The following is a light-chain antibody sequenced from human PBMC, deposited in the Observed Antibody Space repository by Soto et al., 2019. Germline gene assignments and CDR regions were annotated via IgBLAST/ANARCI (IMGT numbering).Light chain of an antibody. CDR2: EGS. J-gene: IGLJ1*01. CDR1: SSNIGKYNL. CDR3: CSYVDNSAYV. Sequence: QSVLTQPASVSGSPGQSITISCTGTSSNIGKYNLVSWYQQHPGKAPKLMIYEGSKRPSGVSNRFSGSKSGNTASLTISGLQAEDDADYYCCSYVDNSAYVFGTGTKVTVL. V-gene: IGLV2-23*01.